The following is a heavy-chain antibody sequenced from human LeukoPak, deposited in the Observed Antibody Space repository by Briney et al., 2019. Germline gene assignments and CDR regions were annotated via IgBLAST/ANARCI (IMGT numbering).Heavy chain of an antibody. J-gene: IGHJ5*02. CDR1: GGSISSYY. D-gene: IGHD3-3*01. V-gene: IGHV4-59*01. Sequence: SETLSLTCTVSGGSISSYYWSWIRQPPGKGLEWIGYIYYSGSTNYNPSLKSRVTISVDTSKNQFSLKLSSVTAADTAVYYWARLSYYDFWSPNWFDPWGQGTLVTASS. CDR3: ARLSYYDFWSPNWFDP. CDR2: IYYSGST.